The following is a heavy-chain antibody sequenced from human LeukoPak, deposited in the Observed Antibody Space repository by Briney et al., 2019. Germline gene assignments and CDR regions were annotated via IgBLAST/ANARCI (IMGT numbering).Heavy chain of an antibody. D-gene: IGHD3-3*01. CDR3: ARDQDFGVVTTAPYYYYGMDV. V-gene: IGHV1-46*01. CDR1: GYTFTSYY. Sequence: VASVKVSCKASGYTFTSYYMHWVRQAPRQGLEWMGIINPSGGSTSYAQKFQGRVTMTRDTSTSTVYMELSSLRSEDTAVYYCARDQDFGVVTTAPYYYYGMDVWGQGTTVTASS. J-gene: IGHJ6*02. CDR2: INPSGGST.